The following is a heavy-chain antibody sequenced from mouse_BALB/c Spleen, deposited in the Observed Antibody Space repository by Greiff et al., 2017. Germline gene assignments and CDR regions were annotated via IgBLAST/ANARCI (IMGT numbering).Heavy chain of an antibody. D-gene: IGHD2-3*01. CDR2: ISCYNGAT. CDR3: ARGPSLDGYYSAWFAY. Sequence: LVKTGASVKISCKASGYSFTGYYMHWVKQSPGKSLEWIGYISCYNGATSYNQKFKGKATFTVDTSSSTAYMQFNSLTSEDSAVYYCARGPSLDGYYSAWFAYWGQGTLVTVSA. CDR1: GYSFTGYY. J-gene: IGHJ3*01. V-gene: IGHV1S34*01.